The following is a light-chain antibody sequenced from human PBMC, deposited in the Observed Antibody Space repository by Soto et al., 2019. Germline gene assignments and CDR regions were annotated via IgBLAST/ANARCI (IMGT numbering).Light chain of an antibody. CDR3: CSYAGSSTYV. Sequence: QSALAQPASVSGSPGQSITISCTGTSSDVGSYNLVSWYQQHPGKAPKLMIYEGSKRPSGVSNRFSGSKYGNTASLTISGLQAEDEADYYCCSYAGSSTYVFGTGTKV. CDR1: SSDVGSYNL. J-gene: IGLJ1*01. CDR2: EGS. V-gene: IGLV2-23*01.